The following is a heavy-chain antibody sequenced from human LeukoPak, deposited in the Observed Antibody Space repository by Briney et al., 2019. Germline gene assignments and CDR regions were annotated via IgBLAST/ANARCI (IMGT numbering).Heavy chain of an antibody. CDR1: GGSISSYY. V-gene: IGHV4-59*12. CDR3: ARGSDYGGWFDY. J-gene: IGHJ4*02. D-gene: IGHD4-23*01. Sequence: SETLSLTCTVSGGSISSYYWSWIRQPPGKGLEWIGYIYYSGSTYYNPSLKSRVTISVDTSKNQFSLKLSSVTAADTAVYYCARGSDYGGWFDYWGQGTLVTVSS. CDR2: IYYSGST.